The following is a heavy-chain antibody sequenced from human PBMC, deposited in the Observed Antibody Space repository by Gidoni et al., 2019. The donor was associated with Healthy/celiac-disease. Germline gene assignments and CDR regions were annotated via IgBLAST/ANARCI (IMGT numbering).Heavy chain of an antibody. Sequence: QVQLVESGGGVVQPGRSLRLSCAASGFTFSSYAMHWVRPAPGKGLEWVAVISYDGSNKYYADSVKGRFTNSRDNSKNTLYLQMNSLRAEDTAVYYCAREEDRGASFDYWGQGTLVTVSS. CDR1: GFTFSSYA. V-gene: IGHV3-30*04. D-gene: IGHD3-10*01. J-gene: IGHJ4*02. CDR3: AREEDRGASFDY. CDR2: ISYDGSNK.